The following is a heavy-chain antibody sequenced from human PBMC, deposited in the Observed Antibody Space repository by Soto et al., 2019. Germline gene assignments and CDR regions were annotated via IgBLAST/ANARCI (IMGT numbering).Heavy chain of an antibody. D-gene: IGHD5-12*01. CDR3: ARDRGGITVASKPLGEWFDP. J-gene: IGHJ5*02. CDR2: VSRGGTAAYMSEGEPT. V-gene: IGHV4-59*01. CDR1: GVSIDNFF. Sequence: QVQLQESGPRLVRPSETLSLTCTVSGVSIDNFFWSWIRQSPGKGLEWIGYVSRGGTAAYMSEGEPTNYNPSLESRATISLDSPKNQFSLKLTSVTAADTAVYYCARDRGGITVASKPLGEWFDPWGQGTLVTVSS.